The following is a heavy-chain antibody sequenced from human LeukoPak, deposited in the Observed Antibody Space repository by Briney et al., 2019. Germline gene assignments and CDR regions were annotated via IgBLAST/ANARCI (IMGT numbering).Heavy chain of an antibody. CDR3: ARTDPQQQLVEGFDY. J-gene: IGHJ4*02. CDR1: GGTFSSYA. CDR2: IIPILGIA. V-gene: IGHV1-69*04. Sequence: SVKVSCKASGGTFSSYAISWVRQAPGQGLEWMGRIIPILGIANYAQKFQGRVTITADKSTSTAYMELSSLRSEDTAVYYCARTDPQQQLVEGFDYWGQGTLVTVSS. D-gene: IGHD6-13*01.